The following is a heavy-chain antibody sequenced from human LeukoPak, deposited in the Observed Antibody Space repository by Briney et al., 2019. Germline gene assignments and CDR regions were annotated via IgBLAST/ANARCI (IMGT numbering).Heavy chain of an antibody. V-gene: IGHV4-38-2*02. CDR1: GYSISSGYY. CDR3: ATDLFNRAAFDI. Sequence: KPSETLSLTCTVSGYSISSGYYWGWVRQPPGKGLEWIGTVYHSGSTYYNSSLKSRVTISVDTSRNQFSLKLSSVTAADTAVYYCATDLFNRAAFDIWGQGTMVTISS. D-gene: IGHD3-10*01. CDR2: VYHSGST. J-gene: IGHJ3*02.